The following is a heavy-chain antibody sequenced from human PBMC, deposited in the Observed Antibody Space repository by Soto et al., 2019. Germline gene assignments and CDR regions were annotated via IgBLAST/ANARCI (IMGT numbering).Heavy chain of an antibody. CDR2: IYYSGSS. V-gene: IGHV4-39*01. CDR3: ARRGSGSYSDY. Sequence: QLQLQESGPGLVKPSGTLSLTCTVSGGSISSSSYYWGWIRQPPGKGLEWIGSIYYSGSSYYNPSLKSRVTLSVDTSKNQFSLKLSSVTAADTAVYYCARRGSGSYSDYWGQGTLVTVSS. J-gene: IGHJ4*02. D-gene: IGHD3-10*01. CDR1: GGSISSSSYY.